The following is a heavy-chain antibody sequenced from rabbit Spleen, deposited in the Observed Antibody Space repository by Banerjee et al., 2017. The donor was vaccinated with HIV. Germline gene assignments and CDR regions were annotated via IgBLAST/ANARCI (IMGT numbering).Heavy chain of an antibody. CDR2: IYGGSSGFT. Sequence: QSLEESGGDLVKPEGSLTLTCTVSGFSFSSDYMCWVRQAPGKGPEWIACIYGGSSGFTYFATWAKGRFTISKTSSTTVTLQMTSLTAADTAAYFCARDGYSRGWGIILYYFNLWGPGTLVTVS. CDR1: GFSFSSDY. D-gene: IGHD4-1*01. CDR3: ARDGYSRGWGIILYYFNL. J-gene: IGHJ4*01. V-gene: IGHV1S40*01.